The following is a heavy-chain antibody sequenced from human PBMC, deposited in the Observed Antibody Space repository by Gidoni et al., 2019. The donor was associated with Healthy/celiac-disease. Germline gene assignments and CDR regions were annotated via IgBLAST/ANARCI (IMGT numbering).Heavy chain of an antibody. Sequence: QVQLQESGPGLVKPSQTLSLTCTVSGGSISRGGYYWSWIRQHPGKGLEWIGYIYYSGNTYYNPSLKSRVTISVDTSKNQFSLKLSSVTAADTAVYYCATCDPTTVRGGGVYYYYGMDVWGQGTTVTVSS. D-gene: IGHD4-4*01. V-gene: IGHV4-31*03. CDR2: IYYSGNT. CDR1: GGSISRGGYY. J-gene: IGHJ6*02. CDR3: ATCDPTTVRGGGVYYYYGMDV.